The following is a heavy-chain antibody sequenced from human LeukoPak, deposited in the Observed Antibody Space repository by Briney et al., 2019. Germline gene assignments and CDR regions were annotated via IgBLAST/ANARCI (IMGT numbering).Heavy chain of an antibody. CDR1: GFTFGDYS. CDR2: IRRKAYGGTT. D-gene: IGHD6-19*01. J-gene: IGHJ4*02. CDR3: TRGSSGWGTDY. V-gene: IGHV3-49*03. Sequence: GGSLRLSCTASGFTFGDYSMSWFRQAPGKGLGWVGFIRRKAYGGTTEYAASVKGRFTISRDDSKSIAYLQMNSLKTEDTAVYYCTRGSSGWGTDYWGQGTLVTVSS.